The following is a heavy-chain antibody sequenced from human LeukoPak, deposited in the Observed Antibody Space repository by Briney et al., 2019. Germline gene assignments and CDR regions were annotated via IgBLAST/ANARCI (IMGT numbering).Heavy chain of an antibody. CDR3: ARLSSNWSPFDC. Sequence: GESLKISCKCSGYSFSNYWIGWVRQMPGKGLEWMAIIYPGDSDTRYSPSFQGQVIISADKPISTAYLQWSSLKASDTAMYYCARLSSNWSPFDCWGQGTLVTVSS. V-gene: IGHV5-51*01. CDR1: GYSFSNYW. CDR2: IYPGDSDT. J-gene: IGHJ4*02. D-gene: IGHD6-13*01.